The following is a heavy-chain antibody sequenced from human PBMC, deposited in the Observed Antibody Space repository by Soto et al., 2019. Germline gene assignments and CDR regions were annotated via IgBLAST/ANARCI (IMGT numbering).Heavy chain of an antibody. CDR1: GYTFTGYY. V-gene: IGHV1-2*04. D-gene: IGHD3-16*01. Sequence: ASVKVSCKASGYTFTGYYMHWVRQAPGQGLEWMGWINPNSGGTNYAQKFQGWVTMTRDTSISTAYMELSRLRSDDTAVYYCARELRGPWGYYYYYMDVWGKGTTVTVS. CDR3: ARELRGPWGYYYYYMDV. J-gene: IGHJ6*03. CDR2: INPNSGGT.